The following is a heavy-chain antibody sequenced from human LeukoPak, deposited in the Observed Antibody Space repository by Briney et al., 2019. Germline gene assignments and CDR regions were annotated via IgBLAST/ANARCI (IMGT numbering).Heavy chain of an antibody. V-gene: IGHV4-39*01. CDR2: IYYSAST. CDR3: ARAFRARYFDL. J-gene: IGHJ2*01. CDR1: GGSITTSSYY. D-gene: IGHD2/OR15-2a*01. Sequence: SETLSLTCTVSGGSITTSSYYWGWVRQPPGKGLEWIGIIYYSASTYYNPSLKGRVTISVDTSKNQFSQKLSSVTAADTAVYYCARAFRARYFDLWGRGTLVTVSS.